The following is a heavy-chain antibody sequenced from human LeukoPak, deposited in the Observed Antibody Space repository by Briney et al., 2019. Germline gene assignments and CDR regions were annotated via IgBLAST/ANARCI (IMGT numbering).Heavy chain of an antibody. J-gene: IGHJ2*01. CDR2: IRYDGSNK. CDR3: AKDAEGSGSYYGWYFDL. CDR1: GFTFSSYA. V-gene: IGHV3-30*02. Sequence: TGGSLRLSCAASGFTFSSYAMSWVRQAPGKGLEWVAFIRYDGSNKYYADSVKGRFTISRDNSKNTLYLQMNSLRAEDTAVYYCAKDAEGSGSYYGWYFDLWGRGTLVTISS. D-gene: IGHD1-26*01.